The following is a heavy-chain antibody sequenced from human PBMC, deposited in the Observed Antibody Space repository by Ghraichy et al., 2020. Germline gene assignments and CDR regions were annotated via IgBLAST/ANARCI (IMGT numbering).Heavy chain of an antibody. CDR1: GYKFTSYG. J-gene: IGHJ6*03. V-gene: IGHV1-18*01. Sequence: ASVKVSCKASGYKFTSYGITWVRQAPGQGLEWMGWISPSNGHTEYAQTFQGRVSMTTDTSTNTANMELRSLRSDDTAMYFCARDLAYCSSTSCYIAFYMDVWGTGTTVTVSS. CDR2: ISPSNGHT. CDR3: ARDLAYCSSTSCYIAFYMDV. D-gene: IGHD2-2*02.